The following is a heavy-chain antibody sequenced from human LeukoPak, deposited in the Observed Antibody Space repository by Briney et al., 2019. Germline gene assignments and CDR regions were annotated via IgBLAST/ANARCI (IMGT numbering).Heavy chain of an antibody. J-gene: IGHJ5*02. CDR1: GFTFSSYA. D-gene: IGHD3-22*01. CDR3: ARDPYDSSGYSGSFDP. V-gene: IGHV3-30-3*01. CDR2: ISYDGSNK. Sequence: PGGSLRLSCAASGFTFSSYAMHWVRQAPGKGLEWVAVISYDGSNKYYADSVKGRFTISRDNSKDTLYLQMNSLRAEDTAVYYCARDPYDSSGYSGSFDPWGQGTLVTVSS.